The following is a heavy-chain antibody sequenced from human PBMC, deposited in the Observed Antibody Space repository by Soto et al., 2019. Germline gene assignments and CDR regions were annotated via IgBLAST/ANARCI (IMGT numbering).Heavy chain of an antibody. CDR2: IYHSGST. D-gene: IGHD2-8*01. CDR3: ARAGIVQVSYAMDV. J-gene: IGHJ6*02. V-gene: IGHV4-59*01. CDR1: GGSIVGDS. Sequence: KPSETLSLTCTVSGGSIVGDSWSWIRQSPGKGLDFIGYIYHSGSTNYNPSLKSRVTISMDTSKNQFSLRLSSVTAADTAVYYCARAGIVQVSYAMDVWGQGTTVTVSS.